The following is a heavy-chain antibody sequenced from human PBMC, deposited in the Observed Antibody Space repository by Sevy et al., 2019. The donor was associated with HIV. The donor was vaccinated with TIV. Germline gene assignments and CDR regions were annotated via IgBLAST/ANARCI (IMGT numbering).Heavy chain of an antibody. Sequence: GGSLRLSCTASGFTFGDYAMSWVRLAPGKGLEWVGYLRSKAYGGTTEYAASVKGRFTISRDDSKSIAYLQMNSLKTEDTAVYYCRVTGELPNYYYYGMDVWGQGTTVTVSS. V-gene: IGHV3-49*04. CDR3: RVTGELPNYYYYGMDV. CDR2: LRSKAYGGTT. D-gene: IGHD1-26*01. J-gene: IGHJ6*02. CDR1: GFTFGDYA.